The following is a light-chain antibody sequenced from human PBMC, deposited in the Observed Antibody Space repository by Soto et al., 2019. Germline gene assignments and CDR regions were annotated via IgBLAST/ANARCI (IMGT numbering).Light chain of an antibody. CDR3: QQYNSYTLT. V-gene: IGKV1-5*01. CDR1: QTISSW. CDR2: DAS. J-gene: IGKJ5*01. Sequence: DIQMTQPPSTLSGFVGDGITITCRASQTISSWLAWYQQRPGKAPKLLIYDASRLPSGVPSRFSGSGSGTEFTLTISSLQPDDFATYYCQQYNSYTLTFGGGTRLEIK.